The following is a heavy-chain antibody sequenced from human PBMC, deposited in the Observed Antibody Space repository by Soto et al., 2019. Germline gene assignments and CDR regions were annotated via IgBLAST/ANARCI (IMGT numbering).Heavy chain of an antibody. CDR2: IYHSGST. Sequence: TLSLTCAVSGGSISSGGYSWSWIRQPPGKGLEWIGYIYHSGSTYYNPSLKSRVTISVDRSKNQFSLKLSSVTAADPAVYYCARVHTPWGQGTLVTVPQ. J-gene: IGHJ5*02. V-gene: IGHV4-30-2*01. CDR1: GGSISSGGYS. CDR3: ARVHTP.